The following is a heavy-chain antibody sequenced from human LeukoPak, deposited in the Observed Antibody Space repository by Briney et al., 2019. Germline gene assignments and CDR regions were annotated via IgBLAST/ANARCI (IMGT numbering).Heavy chain of an antibody. CDR2: IRRDGSRI. J-gene: IGHJ4*02. CDR1: GFTFSSYG. Sequence: GGSLRLSCAASGFTFSSYGMHWVRQAPGKGLEWISYIRRDGSRIYYADSVEGRFTISRDNAKNSLYLQMDSLRVEDTAVYYCTRDPHALDFWGQGTLVTVSS. D-gene: IGHD2/OR15-2a*01. CDR3: TRDPHALDF. V-gene: IGHV3-48*01.